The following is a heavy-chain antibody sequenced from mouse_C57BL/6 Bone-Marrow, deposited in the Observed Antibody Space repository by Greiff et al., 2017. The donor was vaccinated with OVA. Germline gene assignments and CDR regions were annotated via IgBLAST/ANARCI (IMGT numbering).Heavy chain of an antibody. CDR2: ISDGGSYT. Sequence: EVKVVESGGGLVKPGGSLKLSCAASGFTFSSYAMSWVRQTPEKRLEWVATISDGGSYTYYPDNVKGRFTISRDNAKNNLYLQMSHLKSEDTAMYYCARDGYGAYWGQGTLVTVSA. CDR3: ARDGYGAY. J-gene: IGHJ3*01. CDR1: GFTFSSYA. V-gene: IGHV5-4*01. D-gene: IGHD2-2*01.